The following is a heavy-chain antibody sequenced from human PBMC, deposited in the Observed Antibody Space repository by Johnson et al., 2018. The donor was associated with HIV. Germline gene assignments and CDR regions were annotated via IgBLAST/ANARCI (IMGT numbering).Heavy chain of an antibody. D-gene: IGHD6-19*01. CDR1: GFTFNSYA. CDR2: ISYDGINK. CDR3: AKDKAVPGGSQWLALTRDAFDI. J-gene: IGHJ3*02. V-gene: IGHV3-30-3*01. Sequence: VQVVESGGGVVQPGRSLRLSCAATGFTFNSYAMHWVRQAPGTGLEWVAVISYDGINKYYADSVKGRFTISRDNSKNTLYLQMNSLRAEDTAVYYCAKDKAVPGGSQWLALTRDAFDIWGQGTMVTVSS.